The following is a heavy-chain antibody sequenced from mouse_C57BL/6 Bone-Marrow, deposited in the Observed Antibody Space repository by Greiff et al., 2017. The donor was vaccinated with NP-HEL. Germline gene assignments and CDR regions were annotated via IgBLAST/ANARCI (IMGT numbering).Heavy chain of an antibody. CDR1: GFTFSSYA. CDR2: ISAGGSYT. D-gene: IGHD1-1*01. Sequence: EVQGVESGGGLVKPGGSLKLSCAASGFTFSSYAMSWVRQTPEKRLEWVATISAGGSYTYYPDNVKGRFTISRDNAKNNQYLQMSHLKSDDTAMYYCAGERTTVLGEYFGVWGTGTTVTVTS. V-gene: IGHV5-4*01. J-gene: IGHJ1*03. CDR3: AGERTTVLGEYFGV.